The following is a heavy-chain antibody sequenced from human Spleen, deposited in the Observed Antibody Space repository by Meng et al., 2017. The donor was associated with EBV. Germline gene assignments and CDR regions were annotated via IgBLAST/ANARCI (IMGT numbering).Heavy chain of an antibody. CDR3: WGDLKYGSY. Sequence: ELPLVEVGGGLVPAEGAQKLSRGVFAFTFMARARLSVRQGPGKGLEWVGHVETRANKYATVYATSVRGRFSVCRDDSKNTAYLQMNNLKSEDTALYYCWGDLKYGSYWGQGTLVTVSS. J-gene: IGHJ4*02. CDR2: VETRANKYAT. CDR1: AFTFMARA. V-gene: IGHV3-73*02. D-gene: IGHD3-10*01.